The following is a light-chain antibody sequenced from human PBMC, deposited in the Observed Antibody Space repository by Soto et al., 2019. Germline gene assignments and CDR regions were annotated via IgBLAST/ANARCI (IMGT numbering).Light chain of an antibody. CDR1: QSLAYSDGNTY. J-gene: IGKJ2*01. V-gene: IGKV2-30*01. CDR2: KVS. Sequence: DVVMTQSPLSLPDTLGQPASISCRSSQSLAYSDGNTYLNWLQQRPGQSPRRLIYKVSNRDSGVPDRFSGSESGTDFTLKISRVEAEDVGVYYCMQGTHWPPYTFGQGTKLEIK. CDR3: MQGTHWPPYT.